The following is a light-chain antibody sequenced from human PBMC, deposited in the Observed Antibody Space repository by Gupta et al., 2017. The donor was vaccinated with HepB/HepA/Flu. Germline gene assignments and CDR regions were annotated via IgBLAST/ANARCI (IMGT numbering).Light chain of an antibody. J-gene: IGLJ3*02. V-gene: IGLV2-14*03. CDR3: SADTISRTQV. CDR2: DVN. Sequence: SALPQPASVSGSPCPTITRSFTGTSSDVGGYKYVYWYQQHPGKAPKLMIYDVNNRPPGVSIRFSGSKSGNTASLTISELQAEDEADYYGSADTISRTQVFGGGTKLTVL. CDR1: SSDVGGYKY.